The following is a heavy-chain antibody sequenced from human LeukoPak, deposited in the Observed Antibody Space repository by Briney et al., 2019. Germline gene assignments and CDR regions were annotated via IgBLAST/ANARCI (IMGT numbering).Heavy chain of an antibody. J-gene: IGHJ4*02. D-gene: IGHD3-9*01. V-gene: IGHV3-49*04. Sequence: GGSLRLSCTASGFTFGDYAMSWVRQAPGKGLEWVGFIRSKAYGGTTEYAASVKGRFTISRDDSKSIAYLQMNSLKTEDTAVYYCTRDGYDILTGYYRLIDYWAREPWSPSPQ. CDR1: GFTFGDYA. CDR2: IRSKAYGGTT. CDR3: TRDGYDILTGYYRLIDY.